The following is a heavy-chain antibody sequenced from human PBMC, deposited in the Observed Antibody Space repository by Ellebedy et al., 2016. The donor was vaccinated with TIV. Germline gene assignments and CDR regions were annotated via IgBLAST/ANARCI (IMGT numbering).Heavy chain of an antibody. CDR1: GFTFSSYW. J-gene: IGHJ6*02. Sequence: GGSLRLSXAASGFTFSSYWISWVRQAPGKGLEWMANIKQDGSEKYYVDSVKGRFTISRDNAKNSLYLQMNSLRAEDTAVYYCARERMVRGVTYSAYHGTDVWGQGTTVTVSS. CDR3: ARERMVRGVTYSAYHGTDV. V-gene: IGHV3-7*01. D-gene: IGHD3-10*01. CDR2: IKQDGSEK.